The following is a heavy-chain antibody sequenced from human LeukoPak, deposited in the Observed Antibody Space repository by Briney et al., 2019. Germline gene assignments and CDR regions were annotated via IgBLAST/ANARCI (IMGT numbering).Heavy chain of an antibody. J-gene: IGHJ4*02. CDR1: GYSFTSYV. Sequence: GSSVKVSCKASGYSFTSYVISWVRQAAGQGLEWVGWISAYNGHTNSAPKLQGRLTMTTDTSTSTAYMELRSMRSDDTAVYYCARDTTGYSSSWYDYWGQGNLVTVSS. CDR3: ARDTTGYSSSWYDY. V-gene: IGHV1-18*01. CDR2: ISAYNGHT. D-gene: IGHD6-13*01.